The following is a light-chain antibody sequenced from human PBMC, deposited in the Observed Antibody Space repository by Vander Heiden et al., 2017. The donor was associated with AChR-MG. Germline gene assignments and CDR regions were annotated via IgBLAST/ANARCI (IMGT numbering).Light chain of an antibody. CDR2: WAY. CDR3: QQYSATPYT. Sequence: DIVMTQSPDSLSVSLGDRATINCTSSQSVLNSANNKNDFVWYQQKPGQPPNLLFYWAYIRGFGVPDRFSGSGSGTHFTLTISSVRAEDLAVYYCQQYSATPYTFGQGTKLEIK. J-gene: IGKJ2*01. CDR1: QSVLNSANNKND. V-gene: IGKV4-1*01.